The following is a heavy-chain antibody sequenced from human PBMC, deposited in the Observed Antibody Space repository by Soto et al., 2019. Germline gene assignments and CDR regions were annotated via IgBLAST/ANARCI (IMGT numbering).Heavy chain of an antibody. J-gene: IGHJ4*02. D-gene: IGHD3-3*01. Sequence: GGSLRLSCAASGFTFSSYGMHWVRQAPGKGLEWVAVISYDGSNKYYADSVKGRFTISRDNSKNTLYLQMNSLRAEDTAVYYCAKDNGYYDFWSGYLDDWGQGTLVTVSS. V-gene: IGHV3-30*18. CDR2: ISYDGSNK. CDR3: AKDNGYYDFWSGYLDD. CDR1: GFTFSSYG.